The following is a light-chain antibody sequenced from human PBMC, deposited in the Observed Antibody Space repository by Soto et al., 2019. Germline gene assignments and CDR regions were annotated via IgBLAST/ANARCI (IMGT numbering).Light chain of an antibody. V-gene: IGKV3-20*01. CDR3: HHFGSSPET. Sequence: EVVLTQSPGTLSLSPGERATLSCRASQSVADSYLAWYQQKPGLAPRLLFYAATRRATGIPDRFSGSGSGTDFTLTISTLEPDDFAVYYCHHFGSSPETFGQGTKVE. CDR2: AAT. J-gene: IGKJ1*01. CDR1: QSVADSY.